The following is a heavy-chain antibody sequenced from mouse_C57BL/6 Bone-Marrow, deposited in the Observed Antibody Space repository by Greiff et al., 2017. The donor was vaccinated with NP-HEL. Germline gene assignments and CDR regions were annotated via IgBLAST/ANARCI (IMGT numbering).Heavy chain of an antibody. CDR3: ARGQLRQRNYFDY. CDR1: GYTFTSYW. V-gene: IGHV1-50*01. D-gene: IGHD3-2*02. J-gene: IGHJ2*01. Sequence: QVQLQQPGAELVKPGASVQLSCKASGYTFTSYWMQWVKQRPGPGLEWIGEIDPSDSYTNYNQKFKGKATLTVDTSSSTAYMQLSSLTSEDSAVYYCARGQLRQRNYFDYWGQGTTLTVSS. CDR2: IDPSDSYT.